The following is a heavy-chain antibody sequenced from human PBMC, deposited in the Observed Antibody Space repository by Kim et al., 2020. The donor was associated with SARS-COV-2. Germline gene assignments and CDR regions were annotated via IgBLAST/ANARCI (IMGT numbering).Heavy chain of an antibody. CDR2: IYYSGST. J-gene: IGHJ6*03. CDR3: ARQGVERYSSSWFPGPLYYYYMDV. CDR1: GGSISSSSYY. D-gene: IGHD6-13*01. Sequence: SETLSLTCTVSGGSISSSSYYWGWIRQPPGKGLEWIGSIYYSGSTYYNPSLKSRVTISVDTSKNQFSLKLSSVTAADTAVYYCARQGVERYSSSWFPGPLYYYYMDVWGKGTTVTVSS. V-gene: IGHV4-39*01.